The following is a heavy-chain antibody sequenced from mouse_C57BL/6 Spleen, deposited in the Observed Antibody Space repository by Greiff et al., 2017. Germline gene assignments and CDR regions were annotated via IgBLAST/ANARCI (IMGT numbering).Heavy chain of an antibody. V-gene: IGHV3-6*01. CDR2: ISYDGSN. CDR3: ARDPLEGAMDY. J-gene: IGHJ4*01. Sequence: EVKLMESGPGLVKPSQSLSLTCSVTGYSITSGYYWNWIRQFPGNKLEWMGYISYDGSNNYNPSLKNRISITRDTSKNQFFLKLNSVTTEDTATYYCARDPLEGAMDYWGQGTSVTVSS. CDR1: GYSITSGYY.